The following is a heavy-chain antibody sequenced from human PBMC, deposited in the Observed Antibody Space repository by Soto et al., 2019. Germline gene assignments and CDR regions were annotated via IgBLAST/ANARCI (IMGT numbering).Heavy chain of an antibody. D-gene: IGHD3-3*01. CDR2: IYYSGST. CDR3: ASAPYAFWSGYPAGYGMDV. CDR1: GGSISSGDYY. V-gene: IGHV4-30-4*01. J-gene: IGHJ6*02. Sequence: QVQLQESGPGLVKPSQTLSLTCTVSGGSISSGDYYWSWIRQPPGKGLEWIGYIYYSGSTYYNPSLNDGVTISVDTSKNHFSLKLSSLTAADTAVYYCASAPYAFWSGYPAGYGMDVWGQGTTVTVSS.